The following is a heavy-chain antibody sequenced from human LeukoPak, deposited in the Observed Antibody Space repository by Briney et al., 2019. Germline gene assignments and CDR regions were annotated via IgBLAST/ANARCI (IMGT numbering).Heavy chain of an antibody. CDR1: GYSISSGYY. J-gene: IGHJ4*02. CDR2: IHRSGST. V-gene: IGHV4-38-2*02. D-gene: IGHD2-21*01. Sequence: SETLSLTCSVSGYSISSGYYWGWIRQPPGKGLEWIGSIHRSGSTNYNPSLSGRVAISLDKSRNHFTLMVTAVTAADTAFYYCARKGPEHLPTYFDHWGRGILVTVSS. CDR3: ARKGPEHLPTYFDH.